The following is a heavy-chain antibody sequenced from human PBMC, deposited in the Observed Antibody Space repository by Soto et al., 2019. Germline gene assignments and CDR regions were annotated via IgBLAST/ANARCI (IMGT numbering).Heavy chain of an antibody. CDR2: IDYSGRS. J-gene: IGHJ3*02. CDR3: ARSGQYAFDI. CDR1: GGSVSSSSFY. D-gene: IGHD4-4*01. Sequence: SETLSLTCTVSGGSVSSSSFYWSWIRQPPGKGLEWIGYIDYSGRSKYNPSLKSRVTMSVDTSKNQFSLRLKSVTAADTAVFFCARSGQYAFDIWGQGTMVTVSS. V-gene: IGHV4-61*01.